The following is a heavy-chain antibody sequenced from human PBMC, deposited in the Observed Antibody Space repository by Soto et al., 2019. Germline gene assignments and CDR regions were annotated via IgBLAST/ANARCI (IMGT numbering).Heavy chain of an antibody. CDR1: GFTFSSYG. D-gene: IGHD1-26*01. V-gene: IGHV3-30*18. Sequence: GGSLRLSCAASGFTFSSYGMHWVRQAPGKGLEWVAVISYDGSNKYYADSVKGRFTISRDNSKNTLYLQMNSLRAEDTAVYYCAKDLIIGLVGAPGDVWGQGTTVTVSS. J-gene: IGHJ6*02. CDR3: AKDLIIGLVGAPGDV. CDR2: ISYDGSNK.